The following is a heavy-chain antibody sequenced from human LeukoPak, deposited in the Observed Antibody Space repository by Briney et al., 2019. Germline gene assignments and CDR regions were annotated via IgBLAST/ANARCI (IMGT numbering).Heavy chain of an antibody. J-gene: IGHJ4*02. D-gene: IGHD1-26*01. CDR2: IYSGGST. Sequence: GGSLRLSCAASGFTFSTYNMNWVRQAPGKGLEWVSVIYSGGSTYYADSVRGRFTISRDSSKNTLYLQMNSLRAEDTAVYYCAREGATTSFDYWGQGTLVTVSS. V-gene: IGHV3-53*01. CDR3: AREGATTSFDY. CDR1: GFTFSTYN.